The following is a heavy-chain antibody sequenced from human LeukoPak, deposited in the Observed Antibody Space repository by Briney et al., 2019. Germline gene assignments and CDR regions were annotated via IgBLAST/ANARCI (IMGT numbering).Heavy chain of an antibody. J-gene: IGHJ4*02. CDR2: MSYSGST. Sequence: SETLSLTCTVSGGSISSSSYYWGWIRHPPGKGLEWIGSMSYSGSTYYNPSLKSRVTISVDTSKNQFSLKLSSVTAADTAVYYCASYSRYSGTYFFDYWGQGTLVTVSS. V-gene: IGHV4-39*01. CDR1: GGSISSSSYY. CDR3: ASYSRYSGTYFFDY. D-gene: IGHD1-26*01.